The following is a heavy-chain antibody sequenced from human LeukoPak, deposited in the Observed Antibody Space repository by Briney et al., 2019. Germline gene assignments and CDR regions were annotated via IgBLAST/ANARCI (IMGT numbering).Heavy chain of an antibody. D-gene: IGHD2-15*01. CDR2: IRSYSSYI. CDR3: ARTAVVHYYYYYYMDV. Sequence: GGSLRLSCAASGFTFENYNMNWVRQAPGKGLEWVASIRSYSSYIYYADSVQGRFTISRDDAKKSLYLQMNSLRAEDTAVYYCARTAVVHYYYYYYMDVWGKGTTVTVSS. V-gene: IGHV3-21*01. J-gene: IGHJ6*03. CDR1: GFTFENYN.